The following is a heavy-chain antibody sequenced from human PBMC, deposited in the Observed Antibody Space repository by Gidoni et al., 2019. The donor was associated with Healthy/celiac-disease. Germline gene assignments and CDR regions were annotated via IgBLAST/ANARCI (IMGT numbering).Heavy chain of an antibody. V-gene: IGHV1-8*01. CDR2: MNPNSGNT. J-gene: IGHJ6*02. Sequence: QVQLVQSGAEVKKPGASVRVSCKASGYTFTSYDINWVRQATGQGLEWMGWMNPNSGNTGYAQKFQGRVTMTRNTSISTAYMELSSLRSEDTAVYYCARTLLSTGAIGMDVWGQGTTVTVSS. CDR3: ARTLLSTGAIGMDV. CDR1: GYTFTSYD. D-gene: IGHD2-2*01.